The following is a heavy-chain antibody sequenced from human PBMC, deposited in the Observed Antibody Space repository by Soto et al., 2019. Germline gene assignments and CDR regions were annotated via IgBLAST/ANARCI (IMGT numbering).Heavy chain of an antibody. V-gene: IGHV1-3*01. Sequence: ASVKVSCKASGYTFTSYAMHWVRQAPGQRLEWMGWINAGNGNTKYSQKFQGRVTITRDTSASTAYMELSSLGSEDTAVYYCASSGWYKNYYYYMDVWGKGTTVTVSS. CDR2: INAGNGNT. J-gene: IGHJ6*03. CDR3: ASSGWYKNYYYYMDV. D-gene: IGHD6-19*01. CDR1: GYTFTSYA.